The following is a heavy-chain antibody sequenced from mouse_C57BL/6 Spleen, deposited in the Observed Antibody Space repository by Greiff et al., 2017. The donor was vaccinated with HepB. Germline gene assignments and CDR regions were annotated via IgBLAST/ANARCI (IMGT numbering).Heavy chain of an antibody. CDR3: ARQDYGYDGHYFDY. CDR2: ISGGGGNT. Sequence: EVQLVESGGGLVKPGGSLKLSCAASGFTFSSYTMSWVRQTPEKRLEWVATISGGGGNTYYPDSVKGRFTISRDNAKNTLYLQMSSLRSEDTALYYCARQDYGYDGHYFDYWGQGTTLTVSS. CDR1: GFTFSSYT. V-gene: IGHV5-9*01. D-gene: IGHD2-2*01. J-gene: IGHJ2*01.